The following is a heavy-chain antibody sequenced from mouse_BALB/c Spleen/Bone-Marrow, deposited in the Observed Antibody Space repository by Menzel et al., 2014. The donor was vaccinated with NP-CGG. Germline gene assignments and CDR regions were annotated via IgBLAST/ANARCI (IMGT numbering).Heavy chain of an antibody. D-gene: IGHD2-4*01. CDR2: INSNGGST. V-gene: IGHV5-6-3*01. Sequence: EVQRVESGGGLVQPGGSLKISCAASGFTFSSYGMSWVRQTPDKRLDLVATINSNGGSTYYPDSVKGRFTISIDNAKNTLYLQMSSLKSEDTAMYYCARDNYYDYDGFAYWGQGTLVTVSA. CDR1: GFTFSSYG. CDR3: ARDNYYDYDGFAY. J-gene: IGHJ3*01.